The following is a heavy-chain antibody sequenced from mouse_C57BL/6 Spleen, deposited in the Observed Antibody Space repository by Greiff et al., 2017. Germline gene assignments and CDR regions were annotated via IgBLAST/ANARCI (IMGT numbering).Heavy chain of an antibody. D-gene: IGHD2-5*01. Sequence: VQLQQPGAELVKPGASVKLSCKASGYTFTSYWLHWVKQRPGRGLEWIGMIHPNSGSTNYNEKFKSKATLTVDKSSSTAYMQLSSLTSEDSAVYYCARAYYSNYVDARDYWGQGTSVTVSS. CDR1: GYTFTSYW. V-gene: IGHV1-64*01. J-gene: IGHJ4*01. CDR3: ARAYYSNYVDARDY. CDR2: IHPNSGST.